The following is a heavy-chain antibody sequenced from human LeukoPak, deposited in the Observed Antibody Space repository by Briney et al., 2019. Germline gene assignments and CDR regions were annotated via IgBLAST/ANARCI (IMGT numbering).Heavy chain of an antibody. CDR2: FYNSGRA. CDR1: DDSISDYY. Sequence: ETLSLTCTVSDDSISDYYRGWIRQPPGKGLEWIGYFYNSGRATYNPSLKSRVTISADTSKNHFSLKLNSVTTADTAVYYCTRGAGWLIDYWGQGILVTVSS. CDR3: TRGAGWLIDY. D-gene: IGHD3-16*01. V-gene: IGHV4-59*01. J-gene: IGHJ4*02.